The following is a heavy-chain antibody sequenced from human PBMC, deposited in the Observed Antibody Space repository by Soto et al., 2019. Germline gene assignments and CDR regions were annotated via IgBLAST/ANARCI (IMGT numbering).Heavy chain of an antibody. CDR2: IYYSGST. CDR3: ARDLFPAYYTVTTSVRYYGMDV. D-gene: IGHD4-17*01. V-gene: IGHV4-30-4*01. J-gene: IGHJ6*02. Sequence: SETLSLTCTFSGGSISSGDYYWSWIRQPPGKGLEWIGYIYYSGSTYYNPSLKSRVTISVDTSKNQFSLKLSSVTAADTAVYYCARDLFPAYYTVTTSVRYYGMDVWGQGTTVTVSS. CDR1: GGSISSGDYY.